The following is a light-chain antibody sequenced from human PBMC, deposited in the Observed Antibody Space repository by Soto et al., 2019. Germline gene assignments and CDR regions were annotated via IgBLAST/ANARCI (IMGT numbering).Light chain of an antibody. CDR3: SSYTSSSTLV. V-gene: IGLV2-14*01. CDR1: SGDVGGHNY. Sequence: QSALTQPPSASGSPEQSITISCTGTSGDVGGHNYVSWYQQHPGKAPKLVIYEVSNRPSGVSNRFSGSKSGNTASLTISGLQAEDEADYYCSSYTSSSTLVLGGGTKLTVL. CDR2: EVS. J-gene: IGLJ2*01.